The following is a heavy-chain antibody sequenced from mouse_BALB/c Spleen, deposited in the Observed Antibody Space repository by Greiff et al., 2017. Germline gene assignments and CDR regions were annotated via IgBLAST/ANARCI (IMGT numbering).Heavy chain of an antibody. V-gene: IGHV2-9*02. CDR1: GFSLTSYG. CDR3: ARGQNYDYDRPFAY. CDR2: IWAGGST. D-gene: IGHD2-4*01. J-gene: IGHJ3*01. Sequence: VKLMESGPGLVAPSQSLSITCTVSGFSLTSYGVHWVRQPPGKGLEWLGVIWAGGSTNYNSALMSRLSISKDNSKSQVFLKMNSLQTDDTAMYYCARGQNYDYDRPFAYWGQGTLVTVSA.